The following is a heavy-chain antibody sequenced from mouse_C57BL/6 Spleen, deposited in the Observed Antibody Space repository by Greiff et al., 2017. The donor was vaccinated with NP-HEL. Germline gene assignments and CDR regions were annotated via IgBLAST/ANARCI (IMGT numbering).Heavy chain of an antibody. J-gene: IGHJ1*03. D-gene: IGHD1-1*01. Sequence: DVMLVESGGGLVKPGGSLKLSCAASGFTFSDYGMHWVRQAPEKGLEWVAYISSGSSTIYYADTVKGRFTISRDNAKNTLFLQMTSLRSEDTAMYYCARNHYYGSRGYWYFDVWGTGTTVTVSS. CDR2: ISSGSSTI. CDR1: GFTFSDYG. CDR3: ARNHYYGSRGYWYFDV. V-gene: IGHV5-17*01.